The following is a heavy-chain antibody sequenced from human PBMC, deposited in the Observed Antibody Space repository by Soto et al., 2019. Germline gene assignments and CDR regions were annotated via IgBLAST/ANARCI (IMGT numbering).Heavy chain of an antibody. J-gene: IGHJ6*02. CDR1: GYSFTSYW. CDR3: ARQGDIVVVPAALFDYGMDV. V-gene: IGHV5-51*01. CDR2: IYPGDSDT. D-gene: IGHD2-2*01. Sequence: PGESLKISCKGSGYSFTSYWIGWVRQMPGKGLEWMGIIYPGDSDTRYSPSFQGQVTISADKPISTAYLQWSSLKASDTAMYYCARQGDIVVVPAALFDYGMDVWGQGTTVTVSS.